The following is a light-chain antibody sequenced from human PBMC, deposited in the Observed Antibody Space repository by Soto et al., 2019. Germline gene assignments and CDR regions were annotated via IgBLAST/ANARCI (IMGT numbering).Light chain of an antibody. V-gene: IGKV1-39*01. J-gene: IGKJ5*01. Sequence: IHMTQSPSSVSASLVDRVSITCRASQSISNYLNWYQQKPGKAPKLLIYAASSLQSGVPSRFSGSGSETDFTLTISSLQPEDFATYYCQESYSLPTTFGQGTRLEIK. CDR3: QESYSLPTT. CDR1: QSISNY. CDR2: AAS.